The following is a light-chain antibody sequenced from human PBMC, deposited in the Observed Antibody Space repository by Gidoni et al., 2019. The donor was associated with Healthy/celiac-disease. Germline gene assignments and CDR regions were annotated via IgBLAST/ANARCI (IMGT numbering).Light chain of an antibody. V-gene: IGKV3-15*01. CDR3: QQYNNWSQIT. CDR1: QSVSSN. CDR2: GAS. Sequence: EIVMTQSPATLSVSPGERATLSCRASQSVSSNLAWYQQKTGQAPRLLIYGASTRTTGIPARFSGSGSGREFTLTISSLQSEDFAVYYCQQYNNWSQITFGQGTRLEIK. J-gene: IGKJ5*01.